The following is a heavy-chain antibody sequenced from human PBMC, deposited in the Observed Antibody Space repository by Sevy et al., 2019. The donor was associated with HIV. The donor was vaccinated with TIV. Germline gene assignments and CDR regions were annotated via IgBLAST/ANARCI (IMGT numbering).Heavy chain of an antibody. CDR3: ARAPPATSFLVPRGFQH. V-gene: IGHV7-4-1*02. Sequence: ASVKVSCKASGYSFTSYVMNWVRQAPGQGLEWMGWIDTNTGNPTYAQAFTGRFVFSLDTSVSTAYLQISRLKAEDTAVYYCARAPPATSFLVPRGFQHWGQGTLVTVSS. CDR2: IDTNTGNP. D-gene: IGHD6-13*01. J-gene: IGHJ1*01. CDR1: GYSFTSYV.